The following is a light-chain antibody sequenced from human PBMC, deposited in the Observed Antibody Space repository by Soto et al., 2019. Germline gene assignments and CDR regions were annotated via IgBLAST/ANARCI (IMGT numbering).Light chain of an antibody. CDR2: AAS. V-gene: IGKV1-17*01. CDR3: QQLNSYPLT. Sequence: IQMTQSPSSLSASVGDGVTINCRASQGIRTDLGWYQQKPGKAPRLLIYAASTLQSGVPSRFSGSGSGTEFTLTISSLQPEDFATYYCQQLNSYPLTFGGGTKVDIK. J-gene: IGKJ4*01. CDR1: QGIRTD.